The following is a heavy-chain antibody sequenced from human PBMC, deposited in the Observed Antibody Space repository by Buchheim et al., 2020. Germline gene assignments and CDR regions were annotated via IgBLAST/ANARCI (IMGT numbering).Heavy chain of an antibody. CDR3: ARGSLSEQGWADFWSGYYTLNWFDP. J-gene: IGHJ5*02. CDR1: GGSISSGGYY. V-gene: IGHV4-31*03. CDR2: IYYSGST. D-gene: IGHD3-3*01. Sequence: QVQLQESGPGLVKPSQTLSLTCTVSGGSISSGGYYWSWTRQHPGKGLEWIGYIYYSGSTYYNPSLKSRVTISVDTSKNQFSLKLSSVTAADTAVYYCARGSLSEQGWADFWSGYYTLNWFDPWGQGTL.